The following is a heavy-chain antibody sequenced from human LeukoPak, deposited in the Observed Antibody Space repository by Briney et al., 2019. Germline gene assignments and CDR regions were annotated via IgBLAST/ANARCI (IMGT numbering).Heavy chain of an antibody. V-gene: IGHV3-30*02. Sequence: GGSLRLSCAASGFTFSSYGMHWVRQAPGKGLEWVAFIRYDGSNKYYADSVKGRFTISRDNSENTLYLQMNSLRAEDTAVYYCARVLAAAGSFDYWGQGTLVTVSS. D-gene: IGHD6-13*01. CDR3: ARVLAAAGSFDY. CDR1: GFTFSSYG. CDR2: IRYDGSNK. J-gene: IGHJ4*02.